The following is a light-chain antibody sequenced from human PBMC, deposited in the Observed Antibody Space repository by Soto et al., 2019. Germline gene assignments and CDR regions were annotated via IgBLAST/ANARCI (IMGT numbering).Light chain of an antibody. CDR1: SSDVGGYNY. J-gene: IGLJ1*01. CDR2: DVS. V-gene: IGLV2-14*01. Sequence: QSALTQPASVSGSPGQSITISCTGTSSDVGGYNYVSWYQQHPGKAPKLMIYDVSNRPSGVSNRFSGSKSSNTASLTISGLQAANEADYYCSSYTSSSTLYVFGTGTKLTIL. CDR3: SSYTSSSTLYV.